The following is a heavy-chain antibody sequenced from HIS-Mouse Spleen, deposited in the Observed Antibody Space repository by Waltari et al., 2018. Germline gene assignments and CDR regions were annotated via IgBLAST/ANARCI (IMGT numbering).Heavy chain of an antibody. CDR3: AREIPYSSSWYDWYFDL. D-gene: IGHD6-13*01. J-gene: IGHJ2*01. V-gene: IGHV4-39*07. CDR2: IYYSGST. CDR1: GGSISSSSYY. Sequence: QLQLQESGPGLVKPSETLSLTCTVSGGSISSSSYYWGWIRQPPGKGLEWIGSIYYSGSTYHNPARTSRVTISVDTSKNQFSLKLSSVTAADTAVYYCAREIPYSSSWYDWYFDLWGRGTLVTVSS.